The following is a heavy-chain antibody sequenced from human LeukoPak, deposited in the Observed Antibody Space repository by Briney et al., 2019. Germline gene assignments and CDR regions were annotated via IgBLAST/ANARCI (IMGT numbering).Heavy chain of an antibody. CDR2: ISYDGSNK. Sequence: PGRSLRLSCAASGFTFSSYAMHWVRQAPGKGLEWVAVISYDGSNKYYADSVKGRFTISRDNSKNTLYLQMNSLRAEDTAVYYCAKDYEDTAGAGLDSWGQGSLVTVSS. CDR3: AKDYEDTAGAGLDS. D-gene: IGHD5-18*01. CDR1: GFTFSSYA. V-gene: IGHV3-30*04. J-gene: IGHJ4*02.